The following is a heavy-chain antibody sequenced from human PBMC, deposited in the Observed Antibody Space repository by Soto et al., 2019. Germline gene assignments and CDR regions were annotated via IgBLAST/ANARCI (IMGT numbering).Heavy chain of an antibody. V-gene: IGHV4-59*02. Sequence: SCTMALTSRVEGGRVRNYRRSWIRQNPGGGLQWIGYIHVTGNTYHNPSLKSPVTISVDASKTQFSLTLSSVTAADTAAYYCARGPFFPTQHSFDSWRQGILVIVS. CDR1: GGRVRNYR. CDR3: ARGPFFPTQHSFDS. J-gene: IGHJ4*02. CDR2: IHVTGNT. D-gene: IGHD3-3*02.